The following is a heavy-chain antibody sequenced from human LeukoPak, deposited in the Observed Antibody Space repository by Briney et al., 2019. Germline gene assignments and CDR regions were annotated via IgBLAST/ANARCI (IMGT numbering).Heavy chain of an antibody. CDR3: ARVPAATVSFDP. J-gene: IGHJ5*02. D-gene: IGHD2-2*01. CDR2: IVVGSGNT. V-gene: IGHV1-58*02. Sequence: SVKVSCKASGFTFTSSAMQWVRQARGQRLEWIGWIVVGSGNTNYAQKFQERVTITRDMSTSTAYMELSSLRSEDTAVYYCARVPAATVSFDPWGQGTLVTVSS. CDR1: GFTFTSSA.